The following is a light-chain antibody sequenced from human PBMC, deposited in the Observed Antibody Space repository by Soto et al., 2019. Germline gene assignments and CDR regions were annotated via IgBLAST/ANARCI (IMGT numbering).Light chain of an antibody. CDR1: SSNIGAGYD. CDR2: TNN. Sequence: QSVLTQPPSVSGAPGQRVTISCTGSSSNIGAGYDVHWYLRLPGTAPKLLVYTNNNRPSGVPDRFSGSKSGTSASLAITGLQAEDEADYYCQSYDNRLSAYVFGTGTKVTVL. CDR3: QSYDNRLSAYV. V-gene: IGLV1-40*01. J-gene: IGLJ1*01.